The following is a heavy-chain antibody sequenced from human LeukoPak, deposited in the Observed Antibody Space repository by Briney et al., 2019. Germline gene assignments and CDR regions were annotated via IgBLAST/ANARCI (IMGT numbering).Heavy chain of an antibody. J-gene: IGHJ4*02. V-gene: IGHV3-53*01. Sequence: GGSLRLSCAVSGFTVYTNSMSWVRQVPGKGLEWVSVIYTGGTTHYADSVKGRFTISRDNSKNTLYLEMNSLRAEDTAVYFCARSPAFYDGAVVKYYFDYWGQGTLVTVSS. D-gene: IGHD6-19*01. CDR2: IYTGGTT. CDR1: GFTVYTNS. CDR3: ARSPAFYDGAVVKYYFDY.